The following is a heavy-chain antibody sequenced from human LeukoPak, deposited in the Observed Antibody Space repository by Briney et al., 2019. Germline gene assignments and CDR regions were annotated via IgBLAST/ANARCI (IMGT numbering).Heavy chain of an antibody. D-gene: IGHD6-13*01. CDR1: RGSISSGDYY. J-gene: IGHJ4*02. CDR3: ARVLAAAGTKKSIDY. V-gene: IGHV4-30-4*01. CDR2: IYYSGST. Sequence: SETLSLTCTVSRGSISSGDYYWSWIRQPPGKGLEWLGYIYYSGSTYYNPSLKSRVTISVDTSKNQFSLKLSSVTAADTAVYYCARVLAAAGTKKSIDYWGQGTLVTVSS.